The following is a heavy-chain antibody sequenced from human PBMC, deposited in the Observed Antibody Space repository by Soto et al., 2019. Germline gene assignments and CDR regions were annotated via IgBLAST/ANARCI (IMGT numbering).Heavy chain of an antibody. CDR2: MNTNSGNT. CDR3: AREHSSSWRFDY. J-gene: IGHJ4*02. V-gene: IGHV1-8*02. D-gene: IGHD6-13*01. CDR1: GYTFTTYG. Sequence: ASVKVSCKASGYTFTTYGISWVRQATGQGLEWMGWMNTNSGNTGYAQKFQGRVTMTRNTSISTAYMELSSLRSEDTAVYYCAREHSSSWRFDYWGQGTLVTVSS.